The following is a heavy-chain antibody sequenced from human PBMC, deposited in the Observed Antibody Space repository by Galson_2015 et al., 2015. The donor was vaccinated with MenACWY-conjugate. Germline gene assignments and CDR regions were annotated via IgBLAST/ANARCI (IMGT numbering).Heavy chain of an antibody. V-gene: IGHV6-1*01. D-gene: IGHD6-13*01. Sequence: CAISGDSVSSQSAAWIWIRQSPSRGLEWLGRTYYGSKWYNDYAASVKGRITINPDTSKNQFSLQLNSVTPEDTAVYYCGRVTWGSSKAFDCGGQGARVT. CDR3: GRVTWGSSKAFDC. J-gene: IGHJ4*02. CDR2: TYYGSKWYN. CDR1: GDSVSSQSAA.